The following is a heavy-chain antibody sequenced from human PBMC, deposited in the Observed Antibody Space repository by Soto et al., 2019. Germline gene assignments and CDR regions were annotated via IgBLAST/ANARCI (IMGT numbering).Heavy chain of an antibody. J-gene: IGHJ5*02. CDR3: ARGFACMYYDFWSGYRFHNWFDP. CDR1: GGSISSYY. D-gene: IGHD3-3*01. V-gene: IGHV4-59*01. Sequence: SETLSLTCTVSGGSISSYYWSWIRQPPGKGLEWIGYIYYSGSTNYNPSLKSRVTISVDTSKNQFSLKLSSVTAADTAVYYCARGFACMYYDFWSGYRFHNWFDPWGQGTLVTVSS. CDR2: IYYSGST.